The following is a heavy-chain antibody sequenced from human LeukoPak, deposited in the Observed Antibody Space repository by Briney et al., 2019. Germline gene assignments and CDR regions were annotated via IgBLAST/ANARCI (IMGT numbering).Heavy chain of an antibody. CDR1: GGSISSSSYY. V-gene: IGHV4-39*07. Sequence: SETLSLTCTVSGGSISSSSYYWGWIRQPPGKGLEWIGSIYYSGSTYYNPSLKSRVTISVDTSKNQFSLKLSSVTAADTAVYYCAKVREQQLAPGFDYWGQGTLVTVSS. CDR3: AKVREQQLAPGFDY. CDR2: IYYSGST. D-gene: IGHD6-13*01. J-gene: IGHJ4*02.